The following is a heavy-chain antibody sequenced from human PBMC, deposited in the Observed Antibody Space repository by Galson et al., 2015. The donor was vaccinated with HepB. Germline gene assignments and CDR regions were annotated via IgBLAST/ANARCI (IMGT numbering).Heavy chain of an antibody. CDR3: ARSERAARSYYYYGMDV. V-gene: IGHV1-2*02. D-gene: IGHD1-14*01. Sequence: SCKASGYTFTGYYMHWVRQAPGQGLEWMGWINPNSGGTNYAQKFQGRVTMTRDTSISTAYMELSRLRSDDTAVYYCARSERAARSYYYYGMDVWGQGTTVTVSS. J-gene: IGHJ6*02. CDR2: INPNSGGT. CDR1: GYTFTGYY.